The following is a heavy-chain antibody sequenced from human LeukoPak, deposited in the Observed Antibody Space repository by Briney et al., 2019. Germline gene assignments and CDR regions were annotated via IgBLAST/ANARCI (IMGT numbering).Heavy chain of an antibody. CDR1: GFTFSTFA. CDR2: IFPSGGEI. V-gene: IGHV3-23*01. D-gene: IGHD3/OR15-3a*01. Sequence: GGTLRLSCAASGFTFSTFAMIWVRQPPGKGLEWVSSIFPSGGEIHYADSVRGRFTISRDNSKSTLSLQMNSLRAEDTAIYYCAAELYGGIFGHCCSFAYWGQGTLVTVSS. CDR3: AAELYGGIFGHCCSFAY. J-gene: IGHJ4*02.